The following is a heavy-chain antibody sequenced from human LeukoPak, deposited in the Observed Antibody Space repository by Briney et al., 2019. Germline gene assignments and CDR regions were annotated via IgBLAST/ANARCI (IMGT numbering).Heavy chain of an antibody. V-gene: IGHV4-31*03. CDR1: GGSISSGGYY. CDR3: ARYGSNWFFDY. D-gene: IGHD6-13*01. Sequence: SQTLSLTCTVSGGSISSGGYYWSWIRQHPGKGLEWIGYIYYSGSTNHNPSLESRVTISVDTSKNQFSLKLTSVTAADTAVYYCARYGSNWFFDYWGQGTLVTVSS. CDR2: IYYSGST. J-gene: IGHJ4*02.